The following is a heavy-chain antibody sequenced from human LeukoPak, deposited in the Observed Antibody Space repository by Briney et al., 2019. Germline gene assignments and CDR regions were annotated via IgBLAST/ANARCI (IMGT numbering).Heavy chain of an antibody. CDR2: IYGGGNI. Sequence: GGSLRLSCAASGFTVSGNYMNWVRQAPGKGLEWVSVIYGGGNIYYADSVKGRFSISRDNSKNTLYLQMNSLRAEDTAVYYCARGAGYNYPYYFDYWGQGTLVTVSS. CDR1: GFTVSGNY. CDR3: ARGAGYNYPYYFDY. J-gene: IGHJ4*02. V-gene: IGHV3-53*01. D-gene: IGHD5-24*01.